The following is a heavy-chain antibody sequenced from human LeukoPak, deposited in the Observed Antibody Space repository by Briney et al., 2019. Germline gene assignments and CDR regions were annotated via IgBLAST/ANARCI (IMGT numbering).Heavy chain of an antibody. J-gene: IGHJ4*02. CDR3: ARARFRYYYDSSGLGPFDY. Sequence: SETLSLTCTVSGGPISSSSYYWGWIRQPPGKGLEWIGSIYYSGSTFYNPSLKSRVTISLDTSKNQFSLKLSSVTAADTAVYYCARARFRYYYDSSGLGPFDYWGQGTLVTVSS. CDR1: GGPISSSSYY. D-gene: IGHD3-22*01. CDR2: IYYSGST. V-gene: IGHV4-39*07.